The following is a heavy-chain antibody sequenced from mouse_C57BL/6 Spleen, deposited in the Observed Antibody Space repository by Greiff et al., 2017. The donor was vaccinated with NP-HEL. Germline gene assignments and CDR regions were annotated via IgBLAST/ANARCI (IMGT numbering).Heavy chain of an antibody. D-gene: IGHD2-4*01. CDR2: IYPGSGNT. J-gene: IGHJ2*01. CDR3: AREDDYGDY. CDR1: GYSFTSYY. Sequence: QVQLQQSGPELVKPGASVKISCKASGYSFTSYYIHWVKQRPGQGLEWIGWIYPGSGNTKYNEKFKGKATLTADTSSSTAYMQLSSLTSEDAAVYYCAREDDYGDYWGKGTTLTVSS. V-gene: IGHV1-66*01.